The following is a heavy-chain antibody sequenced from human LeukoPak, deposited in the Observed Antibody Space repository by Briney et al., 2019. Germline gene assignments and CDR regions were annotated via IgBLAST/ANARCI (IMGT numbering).Heavy chain of an antibody. V-gene: IGHV3-21*01. D-gene: IGHD6-19*01. J-gene: IGHJ4*02. CDR2: ISSSSSYI. CDR3: ARPGIAVAVVLRAGYFDY. CDR1: GFTFSSYS. Sequence: GGSLRLSCAASGFTFSSYSMNWVRQAPGKGLEWVSSISSSSSYIYYADSVKGRFTISRDNAKNSLYLQMNSLRAEDTAVYYCARPGIAVAVVLRAGYFDYWGQGTLATVSS.